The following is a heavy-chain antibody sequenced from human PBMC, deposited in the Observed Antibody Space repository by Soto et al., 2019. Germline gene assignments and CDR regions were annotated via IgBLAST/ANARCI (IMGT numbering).Heavy chain of an antibody. V-gene: IGHV4-39*01. Sequence: PSETLSLTCTVSGGSISSSSYYWGWIRQPPGKGLEWIGSIYYSGSTYYNPSLKSRVTISVDTSKNQFSLKLSSVTAADTAVYFCARSRYSSGWYEFDYWGQGTLVTVSS. CDR2: IYYSGST. J-gene: IGHJ4*02. D-gene: IGHD6-19*01. CDR1: GGSISSSSYY. CDR3: ARSRYSSGWYEFDY.